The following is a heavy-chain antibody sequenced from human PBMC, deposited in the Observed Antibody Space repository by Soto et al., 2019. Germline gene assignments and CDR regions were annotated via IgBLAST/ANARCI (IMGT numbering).Heavy chain of an antibody. CDR1: GGSISDYSF. J-gene: IGHJ5*01. CDR3: ARDEYQLLSSVSWFDS. V-gene: IGHV4-30-4*02. Sequence: SDTLSMNCTGSGGSISDYSFWSWIRQTPGKGLEWIGYIYHTGNTYYNPSLRSRVSISVDKSKSQFSLKLISVTAADTAVYFCARDEYQLLSSVSWFDSWGQGTLVTVSS. CDR2: IYHTGNT. D-gene: IGHD2-2*01.